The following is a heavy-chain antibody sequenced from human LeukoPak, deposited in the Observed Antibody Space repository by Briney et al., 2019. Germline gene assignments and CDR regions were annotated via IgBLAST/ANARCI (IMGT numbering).Heavy chain of an antibody. V-gene: IGHV3-23*01. CDR2: ISGSAGYT. CDR1: GFTFSSYA. D-gene: IGHD6-19*01. J-gene: IGHJ4*02. Sequence: GGSLRLSCAASGFTFSSYAITWVRQAPGKGLEWVSAISGSAGYTYYADSVKGRFTISRDNSKNTLYLQMNSLRAEDTAVYYCAKNPGYSSGWYLNSWGQGTLVTVSS. CDR3: AKNPGYSSGWYLNS.